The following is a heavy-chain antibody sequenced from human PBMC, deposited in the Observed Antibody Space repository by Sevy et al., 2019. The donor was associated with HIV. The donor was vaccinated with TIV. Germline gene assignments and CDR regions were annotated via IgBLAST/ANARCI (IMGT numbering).Heavy chain of an antibody. Sequence: SETLSLTCAVSGYSISSDYYWGWIRQPPGKGLEWIGSIYHSGYSSYNPSLKSRVTISVDTSKNQFSLKLSSVIAADTAMFYCARAIGTQVAGLYYFDYWGQGTLVTVSS. J-gene: IGHJ4*02. CDR3: ARAIGTQVAGLYYFDY. CDR1: GYSISSDYY. D-gene: IGHD6-19*01. V-gene: IGHV4-38-2*01. CDR2: IYHSGYS.